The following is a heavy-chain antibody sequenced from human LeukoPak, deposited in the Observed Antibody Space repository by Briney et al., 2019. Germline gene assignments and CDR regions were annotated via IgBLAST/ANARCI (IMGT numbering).Heavy chain of an antibody. CDR3: ARGDMVRGVIITPFWY. CDR1: GFTFSSYA. D-gene: IGHD3-10*01. Sequence: QPGRSLRLSCAAAGFTFSSYAMHWVRQAPGKGLGWVAVISYDGSNKYYADSVKGRFTISRDNSKNTLYLQMNSLRAEDTAVYYCARGDMVRGVIITPFWYWGQGTLVTVSS. J-gene: IGHJ4*02. V-gene: IGHV3-30-3*01. CDR2: ISYDGSNK.